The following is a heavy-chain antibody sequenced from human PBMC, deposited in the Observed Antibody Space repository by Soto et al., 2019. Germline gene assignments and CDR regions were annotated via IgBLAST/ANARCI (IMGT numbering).Heavy chain of an antibody. V-gene: IGHV1-2*02. CDR1: GYTFTGYY. J-gene: IGHJ4*02. Sequence: QVQLVQSGAEVKKPGASVKVSCKASGYTFTGYYMHWLRQAPGQGLEWMGWINPNSGGTNYAQKCQGRVTMTRDTSISTAYMELSRLRSDDTAVYYCARERGSYAFDYWGQGTLVTVSS. CDR2: INPNSGGT. CDR3: ARERGSYAFDY. D-gene: IGHD1-26*01.